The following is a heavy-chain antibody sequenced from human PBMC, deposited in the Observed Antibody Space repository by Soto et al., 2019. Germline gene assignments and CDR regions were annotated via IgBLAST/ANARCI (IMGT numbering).Heavy chain of an antibody. CDR1: GFTFSSYG. CDR3: AKKISEHYYYYYGMDV. Sequence: GGSLRLSCAASGFTFSSYGMHWVRQAPGKGLEWVAVISYDGSNKYYADSVKGRFTISRDNSKNTLYLQMNSLRAEDTAVYYCAKKISEHYYYYYGMDVWGQGTTVTVSS. J-gene: IGHJ6*02. D-gene: IGHD3-3*01. V-gene: IGHV3-30*18. CDR2: ISYDGSNK.